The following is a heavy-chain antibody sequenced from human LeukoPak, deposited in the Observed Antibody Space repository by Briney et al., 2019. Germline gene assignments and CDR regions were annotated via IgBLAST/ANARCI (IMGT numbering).Heavy chain of an antibody. J-gene: IGHJ4*02. CDR1: VDSTSSSSYY. Sequence: SETLSLICTVSVDSTSSSSYYWGWIRQPPGKGLERIGSMYYSGITYYNPSLKSRVTISVDTSKNQFSLTLSSVTAADTAEYYCARGLYTSGWFHFDYWGQGTLVTVSS. CDR3: ARGLYTSGWFHFDY. D-gene: IGHD6-19*01. V-gene: IGHV4-39*01. CDR2: MYYSGIT.